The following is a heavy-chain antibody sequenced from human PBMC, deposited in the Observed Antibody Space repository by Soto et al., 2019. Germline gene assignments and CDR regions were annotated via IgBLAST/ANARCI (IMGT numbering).Heavy chain of an antibody. CDR1: GYTFTTYG. CDR2: ISTYNGNT. CDR3: ARDPQYSTSSQVFDS. Sequence: QVQLVQSGAEVKKPGASVKVSCKASGYTFTTYGISWVRQAPGQGLEWMGRISTYNGNTKYAQKLQGRVTMTTDTSTSTDYMELRSLRSDDTAVYYCARDPQYSTSSQVFDSWGQGTLVTVSS. D-gene: IGHD6-6*01. V-gene: IGHV1-18*01. J-gene: IGHJ4*02.